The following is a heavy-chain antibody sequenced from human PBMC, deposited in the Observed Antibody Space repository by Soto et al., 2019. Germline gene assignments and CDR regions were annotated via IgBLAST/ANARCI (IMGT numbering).Heavy chain of an antibody. CDR2: VYYSGIT. CDR3: VSQVPGIANYFDY. CDR1: GGSFSITNYY. Sequence: SETLSLTCPVSGGSFSITNYYWGWIRQPPGKGLEWIGRVYYSGITYYNPSLKSRVTISVDPSKKQFSLDLSSVTAADTVVYYCVSQVPGIANYFDYWGQGALVTVSS. D-gene: IGHD2-21*01. V-gene: IGHV4-39*01. J-gene: IGHJ4*02.